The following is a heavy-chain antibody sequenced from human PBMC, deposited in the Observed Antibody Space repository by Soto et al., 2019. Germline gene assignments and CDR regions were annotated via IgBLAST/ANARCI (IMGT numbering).Heavy chain of an antibody. J-gene: IGHJ5*02. CDR1: GGTFSSYA. D-gene: IGHD6-19*01. CDR3: ARDRSIAVAGTNYNWFDP. CDR2: IIPIFGTA. Sequence: SVKVSCKASGGTFSSYAISWVRQAPGQGLEWMGGIIPIFGTANYAQKFQGRVTITADESTSTAYMELSSLRSEDTAVYYCARDRSIAVAGTNYNWFDPWGQGTLVTVSS. V-gene: IGHV1-69*13.